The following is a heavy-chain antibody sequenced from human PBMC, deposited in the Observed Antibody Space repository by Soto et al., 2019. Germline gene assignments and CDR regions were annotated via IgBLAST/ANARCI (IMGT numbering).Heavy chain of an antibody. D-gene: IGHD3-22*01. Sequence: SVKVSCRASGGSFISYAISWVRQAPGQGLEWMGGIIPIFGTANYAQKFQGRVTITADESTSTAYMELSSLRSEDTAVYYCASFRYYYDSSGYYYDFDSWGQRTLVTVSS. CDR3: ASFRYYYDSSGYYYDFDS. CDR2: IIPIFGTA. CDR1: GGSFISYA. V-gene: IGHV1-69*01. J-gene: IGHJ4*02.